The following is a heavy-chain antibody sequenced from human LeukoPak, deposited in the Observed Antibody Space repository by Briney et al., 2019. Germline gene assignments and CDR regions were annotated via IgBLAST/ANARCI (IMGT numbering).Heavy chain of an antibody. D-gene: IGHD3-9*01. J-gene: IGHJ4*02. CDR1: GLTFGSYA. CDR2: ISGSGATT. V-gene: IGHV3-23*01. Sequence: GGSLRLSCAASGLTFGSYAMNWVRQAPGKGLEWVSAISGSGATTYYADSVKGRFSISRDNSKNTLHLQMNSLRAEDTAVYYCAKGLRYFDWLSFDYWGQGTLVTVSS. CDR3: AKGLRYFDWLSFDY.